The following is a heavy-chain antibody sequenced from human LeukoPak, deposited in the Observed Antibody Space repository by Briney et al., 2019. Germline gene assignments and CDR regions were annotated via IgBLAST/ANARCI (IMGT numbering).Heavy chain of an antibody. D-gene: IGHD6-19*01. Sequence: SVKVSCKASGGTFSSYAISWVRQAPGQGLERMGGIIPIFGTANYAQKFQGRVTITADESTSTAYMELSSLRSEDTAVYYCASTNPNTHSSGWYPYGMDVWGQGTTVTVSS. CDR2: IIPIFGTA. J-gene: IGHJ6*02. CDR3: ASTNPNTHSSGWYPYGMDV. CDR1: GGTFSSYA. V-gene: IGHV1-69*13.